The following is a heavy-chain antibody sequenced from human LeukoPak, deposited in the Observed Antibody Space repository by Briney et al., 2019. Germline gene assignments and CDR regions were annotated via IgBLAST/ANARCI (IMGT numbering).Heavy chain of an antibody. CDR1: GFTFSNYA. Sequence: PGGSLRLSCAASGFTFSNYAMSWVRQAPGKGLEWVSVISGSGGSTYYADSVKGRFTISRDKSKNTLYLQMNSLRAEDTAVYYCAKHSGWYDEHYYYGMDVWGQGTTVTVPS. CDR3: AKHSGWYDEHYYYGMDV. D-gene: IGHD6-19*01. CDR2: ISGSGGST. J-gene: IGHJ6*02. V-gene: IGHV3-23*01.